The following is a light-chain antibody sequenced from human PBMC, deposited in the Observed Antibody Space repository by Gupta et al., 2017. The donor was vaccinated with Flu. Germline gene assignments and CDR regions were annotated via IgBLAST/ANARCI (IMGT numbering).Light chain of an antibody. CDR3: QSYDSSLNVYV. J-gene: IGLJ1*01. V-gene: IGLV1-40*01. Sequence: QSVLAQPPSVSGAPGPRVTISCTGSSSNVGAGSSVQWYQQLPGTAPKLLIYGNKNRPSGVPGRFSGSKSGTSASLAIAGIQAEDEAVYYCQSYDSSLNVYVFGPGTTVTVL. CDR2: GNK. CDR1: SSNVGAGSS.